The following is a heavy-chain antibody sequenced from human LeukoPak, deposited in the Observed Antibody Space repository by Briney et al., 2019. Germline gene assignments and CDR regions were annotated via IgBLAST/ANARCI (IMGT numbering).Heavy chain of an antibody. Sequence: GGSLRLSCAASGFTFSSYDMHWVRQRPGKGLEWVSAIRSDGDTFYPDSVKGRFTISRDNAKNSLYLEMNSLRPGDTAAYYCARGGRDLLTTISNWGLGVWGKGTAVTVSS. V-gene: IGHV3-13*01. D-gene: IGHD7-27*01. CDR1: GFTFSSYD. CDR3: ARGGRDLLTTISNWGLGV. CDR2: IRSDGDT. J-gene: IGHJ6*04.